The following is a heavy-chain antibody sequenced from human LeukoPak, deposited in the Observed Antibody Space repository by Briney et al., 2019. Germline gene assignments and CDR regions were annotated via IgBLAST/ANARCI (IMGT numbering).Heavy chain of an antibody. Sequence: PGGSLRLSCAASGFTFDAYAMHWVRQAPGKGLEWVSGISWNSGSIGYADSVKGRFTISRDNAKNSLYLQMNSLRAEDTALYYCAKAHRDGYNEYFDYWGQGTLVTVSS. J-gene: IGHJ4*02. CDR3: AKAHRDGYNEYFDY. D-gene: IGHD5-24*01. V-gene: IGHV3-9*01. CDR2: ISWNSGSI. CDR1: GFTFDAYA.